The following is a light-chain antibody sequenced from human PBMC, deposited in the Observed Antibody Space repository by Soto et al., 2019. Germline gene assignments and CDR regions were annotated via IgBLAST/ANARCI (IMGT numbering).Light chain of an antibody. V-gene: IGKV1-5*01. CDR2: DAS. CDR1: QSISSW. CDR3: QQYNSYPPEA. Sequence: DIQMTQSPSTLSASVGDRVTITCRASQSISSWLAWYQQKPGKAPKLLIYDASSLESGVPSRFSGGGSGTEFTLTISSLQPDDFATYYCQQYNSYPPEAFGQGTKVEIK. J-gene: IGKJ1*01.